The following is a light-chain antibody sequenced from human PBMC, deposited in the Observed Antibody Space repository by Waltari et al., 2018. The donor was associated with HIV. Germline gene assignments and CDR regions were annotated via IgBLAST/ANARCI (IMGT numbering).Light chain of an antibody. V-gene: IGLV1-44*01. J-gene: IGLJ2*01. Sequence: QSVLTQPPSTSGTPGQRVTISCSGGASTIGSNPVQWYHVFPGTAPKLLIYSSNQVSTGVPDRFSASKSGTSASLTISGLQSEDEAHYYCATWDDSGDGPMVFGRGTKLTVL. CDR1: ASTIGSNP. CDR2: SSN. CDR3: ATWDDSGDGPMV.